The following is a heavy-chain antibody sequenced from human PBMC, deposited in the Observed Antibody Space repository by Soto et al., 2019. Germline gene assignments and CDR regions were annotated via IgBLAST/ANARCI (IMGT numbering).Heavy chain of an antibody. CDR3: AREGAGVVLVPAAMVYYYYGMDV. V-gene: IGHV1-8*01. CDR2: MNPNSGNT. CDR1: GYTFTSYD. J-gene: IGHJ6*02. Sequence: ASVKVSCKASGYTFTSYDIDWVRQATGQGLEWMGWMNPNSGNTGYAQKFQGRVTMTRNTSISTAYMELSSLRSEDTAVYYCAREGAGVVLVPAAMVYYYYGMDVWGQGTTVTVSS. D-gene: IGHD2-2*01.